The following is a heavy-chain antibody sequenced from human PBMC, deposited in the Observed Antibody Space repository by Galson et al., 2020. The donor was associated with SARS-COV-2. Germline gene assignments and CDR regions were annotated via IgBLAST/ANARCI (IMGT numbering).Heavy chain of an antibody. CDR3: ARIMAGSPYDVFDL. J-gene: IGHJ4*02. CDR1: GFRISNYW. Sequence: GESLKISCEASGFRISNYWMSWVRQAPGKGLEGVGNINEDGSENYYAESVKGRYTISTDTAKNSVFLQMNSLRPEDTAVYYCARIMAGSPYDVFDLCGQGTLVTVSS. CDR2: INEDGSEN. V-gene: IGHV3-7*03. D-gene: IGHD3-10*01.